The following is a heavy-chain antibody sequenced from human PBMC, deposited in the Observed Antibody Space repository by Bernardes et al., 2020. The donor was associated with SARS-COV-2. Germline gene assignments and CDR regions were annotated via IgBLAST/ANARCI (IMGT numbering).Heavy chain of an antibody. CDR2: ISSSSSYI. CDR3: ARDLLTDYDSSGYYLPDGFEI. J-gene: IGHJ3*02. CDR1: GFTVTHHT. D-gene: IGHD3-22*01. Sequence: GGCLSLSSAASGFTVTHHTVNWVRPAPGKGLEWVSSISSSSSYIFYADEVKGRFTISRDNAKNSVYLQMNSLRAEDTAVYHCARDLLTDYDSSGYYLPDGFEIWGQGTMVTVSS. V-gene: IGHV3-21*06.